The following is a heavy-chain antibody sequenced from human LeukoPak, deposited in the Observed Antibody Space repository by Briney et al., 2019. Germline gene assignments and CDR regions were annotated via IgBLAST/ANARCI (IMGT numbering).Heavy chain of an antibody. D-gene: IGHD3-10*02. CDR2: ISGSGGST. V-gene: IGHV3-23*01. Sequence: PGGSLRLSCAASGFTFSSYGMSWVRQAPGKGLEWVSAISGSGGSTYYADSVKGRFTIPRNSSKNTLYLQMNSLRAEDTAVYYCAELGITMIGGVWGKGTTVTISS. CDR3: AELGITMIGGV. J-gene: IGHJ6*04. CDR1: GFTFSSYG.